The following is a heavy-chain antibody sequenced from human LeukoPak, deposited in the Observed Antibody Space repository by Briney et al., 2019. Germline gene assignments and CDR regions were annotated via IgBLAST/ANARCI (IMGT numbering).Heavy chain of an antibody. Sequence: LRASVTVSCKASGYTFSGHYLHWVRQAPGQGLEWMGRINPNSGGTKYAQKFQNRVTMTSDTSVSTAYMELNGLRSDDTAIYYCTRSWIQLWTPDFDHWGQGTLVTVSS. D-gene: IGHD5-18*01. V-gene: IGHV1-2*06. J-gene: IGHJ4*02. CDR2: INPNSGGT. CDR3: TRSWIQLWTPDFDH. CDR1: GYTFSGHY.